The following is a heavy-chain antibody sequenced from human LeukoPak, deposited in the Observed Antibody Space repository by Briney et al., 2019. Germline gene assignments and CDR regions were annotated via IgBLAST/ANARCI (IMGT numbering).Heavy chain of an antibody. CDR3: ARQGGSVRYHYNYMDL. V-gene: IGHV3-30*04. CDR1: GFTFSSYP. Sequence: GGSLRLSCAASGFTFSSYPLHWVRQAPGKGLEWVALISSDGSEKYYGESVKGRITISRDISQNTLFLQMNRLRPEDTAVYFCARQGGSVRYHYNYMDLWGRGTTVVVSS. J-gene: IGHJ6*03. CDR2: ISSDGSEK. D-gene: IGHD6-25*01.